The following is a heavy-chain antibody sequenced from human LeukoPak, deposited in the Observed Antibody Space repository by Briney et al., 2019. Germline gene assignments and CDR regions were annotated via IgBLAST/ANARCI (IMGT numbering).Heavy chain of an antibody. D-gene: IGHD3-10*01. V-gene: IGHV3-33*08. J-gene: IGHJ4*02. CDR1: GFTFSSYG. Sequence: PGGSLRLSCAASGFTFSSYGMHWVRQAPGKGLEWVAVIWYDGINKYYADSVKGRFTISRDNSKNTLYLQMNSLRAEDTAVYYCAREMSGHSLDYWGQGTLVTVSS. CDR3: AREMSGHSLDY. CDR2: IWYDGINK.